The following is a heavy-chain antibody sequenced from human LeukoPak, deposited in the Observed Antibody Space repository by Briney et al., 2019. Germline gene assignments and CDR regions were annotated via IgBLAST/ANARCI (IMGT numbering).Heavy chain of an antibody. V-gene: IGHV3-30*02. CDR2: MRSDGSTK. Sequence: VGSLRLSCAASGFTFSNYAMHWVRQAPGKGLEWVAYMRSDGSTKYYADSVKGRFTISRDNSKNTLYVQMNSLRAEDTAVYYCVKGYDSSGFYLDYWGQGTLVTVSS. CDR1: GFTFSNYA. D-gene: IGHD3-22*01. J-gene: IGHJ4*02. CDR3: VKGYDSSGFYLDY.